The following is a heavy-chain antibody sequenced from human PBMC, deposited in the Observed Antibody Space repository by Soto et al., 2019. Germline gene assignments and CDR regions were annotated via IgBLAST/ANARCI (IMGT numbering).Heavy chain of an antibody. V-gene: IGHV4-59*01. J-gene: IGHJ6*02. CDR2: IYYSGST. Sequence: SETLSLTCTVSGGSISSYYWSWIRQPPGKGLEWIGYIYYSGSTNYNPSLKSRVTIPVDTSKNQFSLKLSSVTAADTAVYYCARGRNNWKTYYYGMDVWGQGTTVTVSS. D-gene: IGHD1-20*01. CDR1: GGSISSYY. CDR3: ARGRNNWKTYYYGMDV.